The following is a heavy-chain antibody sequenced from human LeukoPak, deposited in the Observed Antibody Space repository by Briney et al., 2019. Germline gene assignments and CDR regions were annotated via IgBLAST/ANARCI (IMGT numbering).Heavy chain of an antibody. CDR3: ARGGSLYSPLYGSGSYYPLDY. CDR2: INHSGST. Sequence: PGGSLRLSCAASGFTFSSYAMSWVRQAPGKGLEWIGEINHSGSTNYNPSLKSRVTISVDTSKNQFSLKLSSVTAADTAVYYCARGGSLYSPLYGSGSYYPLDYWGQGTLVTVSS. V-gene: IGHV4-34*01. CDR1: GFTFSSYA. D-gene: IGHD3-10*01. J-gene: IGHJ4*02.